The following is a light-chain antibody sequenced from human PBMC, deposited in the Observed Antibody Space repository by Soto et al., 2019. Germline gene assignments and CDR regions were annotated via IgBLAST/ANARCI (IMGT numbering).Light chain of an antibody. CDR1: QSVLYNSNNKNY. V-gene: IGKV4-1*01. CDR2: WAS. Sequence: DIVMTQSTDSLAVSLGERATIHCKSSQSVLYNSNNKNYLAWYQQKPGQPPKLLIYWASTRESGVPDRFSGSGSGTDFTLTISSLQAEDLAVYFCQQYASYPLTFGGGTKLEIK. CDR3: QQYASYPLT. J-gene: IGKJ4*01.